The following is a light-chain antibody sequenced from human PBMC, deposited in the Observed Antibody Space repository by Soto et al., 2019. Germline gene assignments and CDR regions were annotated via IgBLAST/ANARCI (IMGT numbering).Light chain of an antibody. CDR2: DAS. CDR3: QQYENYWT. CDR1: QPISSW. J-gene: IGKJ1*01. Sequence: DIPMTQSPPTLSASVGDRVTITCRASQPISSWLAWYHQKPGKAPKLLIYDASNLESGVPSRFRGSGSGTEFTLTISSLQPEDFGIYYCQQYENYWTFGQGTKVEIK. V-gene: IGKV1-5*01.